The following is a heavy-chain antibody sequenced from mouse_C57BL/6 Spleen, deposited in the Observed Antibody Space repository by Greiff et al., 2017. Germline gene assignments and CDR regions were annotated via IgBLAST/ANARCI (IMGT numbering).Heavy chain of an antibody. V-gene: IGHV2-2*01. CDR3: ARNSYDYDGYFDV. CDR2: IWSGGST. D-gene: IGHD2-4*01. J-gene: IGHJ1*03. Sequence: VKVEESGPGLVQPSQSLSITCTVSGFSLTSYGVHWVRQSPGKGLEWLGVIWSGGSTDYNAAFISRLSISKDNSKSQVFFKMNSLQADDTAIYYCARNSYDYDGYFDVWGTGTTVTVSS. CDR1: GFSLTSYG.